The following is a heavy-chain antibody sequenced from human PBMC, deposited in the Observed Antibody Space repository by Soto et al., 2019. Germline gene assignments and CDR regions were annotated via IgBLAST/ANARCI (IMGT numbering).Heavy chain of an antibody. CDR1: GFSLSTFGVG. Sequence: SGPKMVNPTQTLTLTCTFSGFSLSTFGVGVGWIRQPPGKALEWLALIYWNDDKRYSPSLKSRLSITKDTSRNQVVLTMTNMDPVDTDTYLCAPINGSSTIDYWGQGT. J-gene: IGHJ4*02. D-gene: IGHD6-13*01. CDR2: IYWNDDK. V-gene: IGHV2-5*01. CDR3: APINGSSTIDY.